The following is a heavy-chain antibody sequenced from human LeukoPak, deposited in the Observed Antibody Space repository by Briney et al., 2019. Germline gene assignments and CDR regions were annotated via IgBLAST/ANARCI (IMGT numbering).Heavy chain of an antibody. CDR1: GGTFSSYA. V-gene: IGHV1-69*13. D-gene: IGHD5-12*01. Sequence: GASVKVSCKASGGTFSSYAISWVRQAPGQGLEWMGGIIPIFGTANYAQKFQGRVTITADESTSTAYMELSSPRSEDTAVYYCAREQSGYEDYWGQGTLVTVSS. CDR3: AREQSGYEDY. CDR2: IIPIFGTA. J-gene: IGHJ4*02.